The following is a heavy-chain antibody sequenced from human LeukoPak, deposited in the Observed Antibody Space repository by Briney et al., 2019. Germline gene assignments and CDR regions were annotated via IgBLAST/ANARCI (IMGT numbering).Heavy chain of an antibody. CDR1: GFTFSSYA. CDR3: ARGSSLVNFDY. CDR2: INHSGST. D-gene: IGHD3-9*01. V-gene: IGHV4-34*01. Sequence: PGGSLRLSCAASGFTFSSYARSWIRQPPGKGLEWIGEINHSGSTNYNPSLKSRVTISVDTSKNQFSLKLSSVTAADTAVYYCARGSSLVNFDYWGQGTLVTVSS. J-gene: IGHJ4*02.